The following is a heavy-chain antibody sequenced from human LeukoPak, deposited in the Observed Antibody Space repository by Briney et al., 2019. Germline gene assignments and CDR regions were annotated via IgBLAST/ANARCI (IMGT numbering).Heavy chain of an antibody. CDR1: GFTFSSYS. Sequence: GGSLRLSCAASGFTFSSYSMNWVRQAPGKGLEWVSYISSSSTIYYADSVKGRFTISRDNAKNSLYLQMNSLRAEDTAVYYCAKDPNYYDSSGSDDYWGQGTLVTVSS. CDR2: ISSSSTI. CDR3: AKDPNYYDSSGSDDY. V-gene: IGHV3-48*01. J-gene: IGHJ4*02. D-gene: IGHD3-22*01.